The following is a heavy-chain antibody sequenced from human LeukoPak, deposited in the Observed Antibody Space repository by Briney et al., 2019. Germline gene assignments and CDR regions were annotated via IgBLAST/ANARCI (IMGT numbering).Heavy chain of an antibody. D-gene: IGHD2-8*01. CDR2: IYHSGNI. J-gene: IGHJ5*02. Sequence: PSETLPLTCTVSGGSISNSNDYWAWIRQPPGKGLEWIGSIYHSGNIFQNQSLASRVTISVDTSKNQFSLNLNSVTAADTAVYYCARQESCTNGVCYVGWFDPWGQGTLVTVSS. V-gene: IGHV4-39*01. CDR3: ARQESCTNGVCYVGWFDP. CDR1: GGSISNSNDY.